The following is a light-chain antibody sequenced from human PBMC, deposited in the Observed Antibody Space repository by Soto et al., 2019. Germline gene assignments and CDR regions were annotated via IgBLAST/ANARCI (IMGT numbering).Light chain of an antibody. V-gene: IGLV3-1*01. CDR1: KLGDKY. CDR2: QDT. Sequence: SYELTQPPSVSVSPGQTASITCSGDKLGDKYACWYQQKPGQSPLLVIYQDTKRPSGIPERFSGSNSGNTATLTISGTQAMDEADYYCQAWDSGTAVFGGGTKLTVL. CDR3: QAWDSGTAV. J-gene: IGLJ2*01.